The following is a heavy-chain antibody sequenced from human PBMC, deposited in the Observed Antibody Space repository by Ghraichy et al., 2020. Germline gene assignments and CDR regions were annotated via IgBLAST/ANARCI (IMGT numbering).Heavy chain of an antibody. Sequence: GESLRLSCAASGFTFSSYWMHWVRQAPGKGLVWVSRINSDASSTNYADSVKGRFTISRDNANNTLYLQMNSLRAEDTAVYYCARAVAVAGRGLDYWGQGILVTVSS. CDR3: ARAVAVAGRGLDY. CDR1: GFTFSSYW. CDR2: INSDASST. V-gene: IGHV3-74*01. J-gene: IGHJ4*02. D-gene: IGHD6-19*01.